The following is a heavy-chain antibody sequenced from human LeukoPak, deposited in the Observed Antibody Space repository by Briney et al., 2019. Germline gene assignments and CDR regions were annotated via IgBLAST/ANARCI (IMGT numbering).Heavy chain of an antibody. CDR1: GITFTSAW. D-gene: IGHD1-14*01. CDR2: IKSKKDGGTA. J-gene: IGHJ4*02. V-gene: IGHV3-15*01. CDR3: TTDGGITIRPLFDF. Sequence: GGSLRLSCAASGITFTSAWMGWVRQAPGKGLEWVGRIKSKKDGGTAGYAAPVRGRFIISTDDSKITSYLQMNNLKIEDTAVYYCTTDGGITIRPLFDFWGQGTLVTVSS.